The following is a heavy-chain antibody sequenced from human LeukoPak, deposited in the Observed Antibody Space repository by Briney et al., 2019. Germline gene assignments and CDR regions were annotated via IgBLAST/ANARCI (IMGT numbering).Heavy chain of an antibody. CDR3: AKDPVDGLLWFGGSFPLADY. D-gene: IGHD3-10*01. Sequence: GGSLRLSCAASGFTFSRYWMHWVRQVPGKGLVWVSRINGDGSSSYADSVKGRFTISRDNAKKMLYLQMNSLRAEDTAVYYCAKDPVDGLLWFGGSFPLADYWGQGTLVTVSS. CDR2: INGDGSS. V-gene: IGHV3-74*01. CDR1: GFTFSRYW. J-gene: IGHJ4*02.